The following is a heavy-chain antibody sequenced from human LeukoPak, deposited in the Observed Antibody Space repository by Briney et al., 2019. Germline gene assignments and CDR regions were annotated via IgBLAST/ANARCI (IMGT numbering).Heavy chain of an antibody. CDR2: TSYDGSNK. V-gene: IGHV3-30*18. CDR1: GFTFSSYG. Sequence: GRSLRLSCAASGFTFSSYGMHWVRQAPGKGLEWVAVTSYDGSNKYYADSLKGRFTISRDNSKNTLYLQMNSLRAEDTAVYYCAKGSYYDILTGYYIDYWGQGTLVTVSS. D-gene: IGHD3-9*01. CDR3: AKGSYYDILTGYYIDY. J-gene: IGHJ4*02.